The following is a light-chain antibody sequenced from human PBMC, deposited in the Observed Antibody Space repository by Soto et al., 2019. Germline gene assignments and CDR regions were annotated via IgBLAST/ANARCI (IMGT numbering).Light chain of an antibody. CDR3: SSYTISSTLV. Sequence: QSALTQPASVSGSPGQSITISCTGTSSDVGGYNYVSWYQQHPGKAPKLMIYEVSNRPSGVSNRFSGSKSGNTASLTISGLQAEDEGDYYCSSYTISSTLVFGAGTQLTVL. V-gene: IGLV2-14*01. CDR1: SSDVGGYNY. CDR2: EVS. J-gene: IGLJ7*01.